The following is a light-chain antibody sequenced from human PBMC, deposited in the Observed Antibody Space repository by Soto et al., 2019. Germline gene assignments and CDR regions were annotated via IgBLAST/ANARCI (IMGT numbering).Light chain of an antibody. V-gene: IGLV4-69*01. Sequence: QLVLTQPPSASASLGASVKLTCTLSSGHSSYDIAWHQKQPEKGPRYLMDLNNDGSHTKGDVIPYRFSGSSSGAERYLSISGLRAEDEAYYYCQTWVTGFQVFGGGTKLTVL. CDR3: QTWVTGFQV. J-gene: IGLJ2*01. CDR1: SGHSSYD. CDR2: LNNDGSH.